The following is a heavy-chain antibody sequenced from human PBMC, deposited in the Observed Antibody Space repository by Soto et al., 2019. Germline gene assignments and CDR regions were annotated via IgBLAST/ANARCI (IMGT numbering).Heavy chain of an antibody. D-gene: IGHD6-6*01. CDR3: AMRASSSLVGYFDY. J-gene: IGHJ4*02. V-gene: IGHV1-69*06. CDR1: GGTFSSYA. CDR2: IIPIFGTA. Sequence: VKVSCKASGGTFSSYAISWVRQAPGQGLEWMGGIIPIFGTANYAQKFQGRVTITADKSTSTAYMELSSLRSEDTAVYYCAMRASSSLVGYFDYWGQGTLVTVSS.